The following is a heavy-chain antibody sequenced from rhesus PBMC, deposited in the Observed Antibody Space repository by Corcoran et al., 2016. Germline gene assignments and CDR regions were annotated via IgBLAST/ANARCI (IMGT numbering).Heavy chain of an antibody. J-gene: IGHJ4*01. CDR2: INSGGGST. CDR3: AKGGIQRVQPVDY. CDR1: GFTFSSYW. Sequence: EVQLVESGGGLAKPGGSLRLSCAASGFTFSSYWMNWVRQAPGKGLEWVSAINSGGGSTYYADSGKGRFTISRGNSKNTLSMQMNSLRAEDTAVYYCAKGGIQRVQPVDYWGQGVLVTVSS. D-gene: IGHD5-42*01. V-gene: IGHV3S25*01.